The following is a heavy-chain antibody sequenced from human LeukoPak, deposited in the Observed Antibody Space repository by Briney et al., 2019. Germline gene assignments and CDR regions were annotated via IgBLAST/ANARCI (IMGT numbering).Heavy chain of an antibody. CDR2: ISPSGGST. CDR3: ARDIVETVDY. Sequence: ASVKVSCKAFGYTFTSNYMHWVRQAPGQGPEWMGVISPSGGSTTYAQKFQGRVTLTRDMSTSTDYLELSSLRSEDTAVYYCARDIVETVDYWGQGTLVTVSS. V-gene: IGHV1-46*01. J-gene: IGHJ4*02. CDR1: GYTFTSNY. D-gene: IGHD2-15*01.